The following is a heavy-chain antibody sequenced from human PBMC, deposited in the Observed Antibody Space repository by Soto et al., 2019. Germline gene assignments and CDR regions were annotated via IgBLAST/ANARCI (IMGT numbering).Heavy chain of an antibody. CDR2: ISAYNGNT. D-gene: IGHD4-17*01. CDR3: ARETTVTTGIDYYYYYGMDV. V-gene: IGHV1-18*01. CDR1: GYPFTGPY. J-gene: IGHJ6*02. Sequence: ASVKVSCKASGYPFTGPYIYWVRQAPGQGLEWMGWISAYNGNTNYAQKLQGRVTMTTDTSTSTAYMELRSLRSDDTAVYYCARETTVTTGIDYYYYYGMDVWGQGTTVTVSS.